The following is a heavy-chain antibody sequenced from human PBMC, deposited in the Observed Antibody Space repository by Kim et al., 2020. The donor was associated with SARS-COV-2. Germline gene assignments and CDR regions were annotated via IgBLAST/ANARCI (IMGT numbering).Heavy chain of an antibody. J-gene: IGHJ6*02. CDR3: ARGTNYYYGMDV. D-gene: IGHD2-2*01. CDR1: GGTFSSYA. Sequence: SVKVSCKASGGTFSSYAISWVRQATGQGLEWMGGIIPIFGTANYAQKFQGRVTITADESTSTAYMELSSLRSEDTAVYYCARGTNYYYGMDVWGQGTTVTVSS. V-gene: IGHV1-69*13. CDR2: IIPIFGTA.